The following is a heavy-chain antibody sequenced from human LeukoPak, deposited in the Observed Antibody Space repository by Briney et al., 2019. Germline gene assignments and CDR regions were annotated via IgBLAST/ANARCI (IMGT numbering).Heavy chain of an antibody. CDR2: TVGGGDGT. D-gene: IGHD3-22*01. V-gene: IGHV3-23*01. J-gene: IGHJ4*02. CDR3: ATPLDYRDSSGFHQGGD. CDR1: GFTFSSTS. Sequence: GGSLRLSCAASGFTFSSTSMSWVRQAPGKGLEWVAVTVGGGDGTYYADSVKGRFTISRDNAKNSLYLQMTSLRAEDTAMYYCATPLDYRDSSGFHQGGDWGQGTLVTVSS.